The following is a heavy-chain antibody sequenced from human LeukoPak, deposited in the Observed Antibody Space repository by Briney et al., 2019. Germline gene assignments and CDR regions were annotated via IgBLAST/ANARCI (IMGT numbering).Heavy chain of an antibody. CDR1: GYTFTDYY. CDR2: INPNSGGT. J-gene: IGHJ5*02. V-gene: IGHV1-2*02. Sequence: ASVKVSCKASGYTFTDYYMHWVRQAPGQGLEWMGWINPNSGGTNYAQKFQGRVTMTRDTSISTAYMELSRLRSDDTAVYYCARSPAAAGNWFDPWGQGTLVTVSS. CDR3: ARSPAAAGNWFDP. D-gene: IGHD6-13*01.